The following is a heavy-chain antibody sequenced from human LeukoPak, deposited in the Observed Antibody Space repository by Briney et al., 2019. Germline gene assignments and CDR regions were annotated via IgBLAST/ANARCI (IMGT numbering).Heavy chain of an antibody. Sequence: ASVKVSCKASGYTFTSYDINWVRQATGQGLEWMGWINPNSGGTNYAQKFQGRVTMTRDTSISTAYMELSRLRSDDTAVYYCARARYNWNNNWFDPWGQGTLVTVSS. CDR3: ARARYNWNNNWFDP. CDR2: INPNSGGT. CDR1: GYTFTSYD. V-gene: IGHV1-2*02. D-gene: IGHD1/OR15-1a*01. J-gene: IGHJ5*02.